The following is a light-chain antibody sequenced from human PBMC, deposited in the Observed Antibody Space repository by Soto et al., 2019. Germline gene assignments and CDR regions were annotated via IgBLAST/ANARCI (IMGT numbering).Light chain of an antibody. J-gene: IGKJ5*01. V-gene: IGKV1-33*01. Sequence: DIQMTHSPSTLSGSVGDRVTITCRASQSISSWLAWYQQKPGKAPKLLIYDASNLETGVPSRFSGSGSGTDFPFTISSLQPEDIATYYCQQYDILPTFGQGTDWRL. CDR1: QSISSW. CDR2: DAS. CDR3: QQYDILPT.